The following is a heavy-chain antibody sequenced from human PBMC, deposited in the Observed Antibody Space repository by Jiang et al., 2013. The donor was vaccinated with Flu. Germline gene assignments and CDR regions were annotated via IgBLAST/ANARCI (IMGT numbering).Heavy chain of an antibody. CDR1: VSPLVTML. CDR2: TRSKAYGGTT. CDR3: TRDLRDGYHYGMDV. V-gene: IGHV3-49*04. D-gene: IGHD5-24*01. Sequence: GGGVGAGQGGPVETLLFRFLVSPLVTMLWPGSARLQGRGVEWVGFTRSKAYGGTTEYAASVKGRFTISRDDSKMIAYLQMNGLKIEDTAVYFCTRDLRDGYHYGMDVWGQGTTVTVSS. J-gene: IGHJ6*02.